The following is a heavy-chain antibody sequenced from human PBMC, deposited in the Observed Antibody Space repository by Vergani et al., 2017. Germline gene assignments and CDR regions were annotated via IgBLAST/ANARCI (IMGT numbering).Heavy chain of an antibody. J-gene: IGHJ4*02. CDR2: IRSKANSYAT. Sequence: EVQLVESGGGLVQPGGSLKLSCAASGFTFSDSAMHWVRQASGKGLEWVGRIRSKANSYATAYAASVKGRFTIARDDSKNTAYLQMNSLRAEDTAVYYCARDGESSGSYYFDYWGQGTLVTVSS. D-gene: IGHD6-19*01. V-gene: IGHV3-73*02. CDR1: GFTFSDSA. CDR3: ARDGESSGSYYFDY.